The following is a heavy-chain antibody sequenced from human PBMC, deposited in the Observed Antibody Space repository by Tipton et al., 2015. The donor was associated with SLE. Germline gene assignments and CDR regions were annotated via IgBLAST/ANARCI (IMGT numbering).Heavy chain of an antibody. V-gene: IGHV4-59*02. J-gene: IGHJ4*02. CDR1: GDSVTSHY. CDR2: MYYSGRS. D-gene: IGHD1-1*01. Sequence: TLSLTCTVSGDSVTSHYWTWIRQPPGKGLEWIGYMYYSGRSDYNASLRSRVTISIDTSRNQFSLNLNSVTAADTAVYYCSRFRGGRNYFDYWGQGIPVTVSS. CDR3: SRFRGGRNYFDY.